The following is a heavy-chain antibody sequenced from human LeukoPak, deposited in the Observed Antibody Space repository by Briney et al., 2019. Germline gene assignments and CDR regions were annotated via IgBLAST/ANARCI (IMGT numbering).Heavy chain of an antibody. J-gene: IGHJ4*02. D-gene: IGHD6-13*01. V-gene: IGHV5-51*01. CDR1: GYTFTNYW. CDR2: IYPGDSYT. Sequence: GESLKISCMVSGYTFTNYWIGGVRQMPGKGLEWMGIIYPGDSYTRYSPSFQGQVTISADKSITTAYLQWSTLKASDTAVYYCARRVGSSWQFDFWGQGTLVTVSS. CDR3: ARRVGSSWQFDF.